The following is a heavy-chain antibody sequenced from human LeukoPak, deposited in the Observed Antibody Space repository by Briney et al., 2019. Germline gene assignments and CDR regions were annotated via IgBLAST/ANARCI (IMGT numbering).Heavy chain of an antibody. J-gene: IGHJ4*02. CDR1: GYTFTGYY. CDR3: ARPGYSSSWYYFDY. Sequence: ASVKVSCKASGYTFTGYYMHWVRQAPGQGLEWMGWINPNSGGTNYAQKFQGRVTMTRDKSISTAYLQWSSLKASDTAMYYCARPGYSSSWYYFDYWGQGTLVTVSS. D-gene: IGHD6-13*01. CDR2: INPNSGGT. V-gene: IGHV1-2*02.